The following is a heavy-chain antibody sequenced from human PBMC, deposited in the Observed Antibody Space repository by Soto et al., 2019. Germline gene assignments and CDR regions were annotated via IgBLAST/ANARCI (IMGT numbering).Heavy chain of an antibody. CDR3: ARRGSGSYYDY. J-gene: IGHJ4*02. D-gene: IGHD1-26*01. Sequence: EVQLLESGGGLVQPGGSLRLSCAASGFTFSSYAMRWVRQAPVKGLEWVSAISGSGDSTYYGDSVKGRFTISRDNSKNTLYLQMNSLRAEDTAVYYGARRGSGSYYDYWGQGTLVTVSS. CDR2: ISGSGDST. CDR1: GFTFSSYA. V-gene: IGHV3-23*01.